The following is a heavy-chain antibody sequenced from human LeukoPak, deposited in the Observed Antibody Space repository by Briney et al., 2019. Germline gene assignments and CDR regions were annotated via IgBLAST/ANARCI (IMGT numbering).Heavy chain of an antibody. Sequence: SETLSLTCTVSGGSIDTYYWNWIRQPPGKGLEWIGYVFHTGSTNYNPSLKSRVTISVDTSKNQFSLKLSSVTAADTAVYYCARDWNRYAYWGQGTLVTVSS. CDR2: VFHTGST. V-gene: IGHV4-59*12. CDR1: GGSIDTYY. J-gene: IGHJ4*02. D-gene: IGHD1-1*01. CDR3: ARDWNRYAY.